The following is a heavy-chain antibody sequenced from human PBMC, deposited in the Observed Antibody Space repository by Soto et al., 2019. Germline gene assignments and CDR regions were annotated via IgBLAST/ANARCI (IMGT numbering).Heavy chain of an antibody. V-gene: IGHV4-61*01. CDR3: ARGREYCSSTSCLYGMDV. CDR2: IYYSGST. CDR1: GGSVSSGSYY. J-gene: IGHJ6*02. Sequence: SETLSLTCTVSGGSVSSGSYYWSWIRQPPGKGLEWIGYIYYSGSTNYNPSLKSRVTISVDTSKNQFSLRLSSVTAADTAVYYCARGREYCSSTSCLYGMDVWGQGTTVTVSS. D-gene: IGHD2-2*01.